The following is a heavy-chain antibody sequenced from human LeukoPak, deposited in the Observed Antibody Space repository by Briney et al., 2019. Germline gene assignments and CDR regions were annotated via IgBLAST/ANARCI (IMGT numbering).Heavy chain of an antibody. CDR3: ARYHYYYGAGSVSDAFDI. CDR2: IRYDGSNK. D-gene: IGHD3-10*01. V-gene: IGHV3-30*02. Sequence: PGGSLRLFCAASGFTFSSYDMHWVRQAPGKALEWVAFIRYDGSNKYYADSVKGRFTISRDNSKHTLYLHMNSLRAEDTAVYYCARYHYYYGAGSVSDAFDIWGQGTMVTVSS. CDR1: GFTFSSYD. J-gene: IGHJ3*02.